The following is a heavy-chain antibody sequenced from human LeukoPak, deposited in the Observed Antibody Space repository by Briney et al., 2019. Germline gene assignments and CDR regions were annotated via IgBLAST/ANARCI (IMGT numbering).Heavy chain of an antibody. CDR2: ISPSRSYI. CDR1: AFTFSSYA. V-gene: IGHV3-21*01. CDR3: ARGRGCSSMSCYPDY. D-gene: IGHD2-2*01. J-gene: IGHJ4*02. Sequence: GGSLRLSCAASAFTFSSYAMSWVRQAPGKGLEWVSSISPSRSYIYYADSVKGRFTISRDNAKNSLYLQMNSLRAEDTAVYYCARGRGCSSMSCYPDYWGQGTLVTVSS.